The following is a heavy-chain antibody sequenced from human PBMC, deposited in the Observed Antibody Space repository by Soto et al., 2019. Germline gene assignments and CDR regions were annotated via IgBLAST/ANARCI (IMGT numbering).Heavy chain of an antibody. CDR1: GGSISSYY. V-gene: IGHV4-59*01. Sequence: SETLSLTCTVSGGSISSYYWSWIRQPPGNGLEWIGYIYYSGSTNYNPSLKSRVTISVDTSKNQFSLKLSSVTAADTAVYYCAGELTGPRFGESYYYYYGMDVWGQGNTVTVSS. D-gene: IGHD3-10*01. CDR3: AGELTGPRFGESYYYYYGMDV. CDR2: IYYSGST. J-gene: IGHJ6*02.